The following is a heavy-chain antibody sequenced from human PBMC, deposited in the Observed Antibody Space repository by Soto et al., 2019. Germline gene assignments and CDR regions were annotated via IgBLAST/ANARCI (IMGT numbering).Heavy chain of an antibody. CDR2: IKSKTDGGTT. Sequence: EVQLVESGGGLVKPGGSLRFSCAASGFPLINAWRTWVGQAPGKGLEWVGRIKSKTDGGTTDYAAPVKGRFTISRDDSKNTLYLQMNSLKTEDTAVYYCTTAPRSDYWGQGTLVTVSS. CDR3: TTAPRSDY. J-gene: IGHJ4*02. V-gene: IGHV3-15*01. CDR1: GFPLINAW.